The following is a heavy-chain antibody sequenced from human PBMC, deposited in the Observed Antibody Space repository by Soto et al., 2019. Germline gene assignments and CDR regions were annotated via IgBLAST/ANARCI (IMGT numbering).Heavy chain of an antibody. D-gene: IGHD2-15*01. J-gene: IGHJ4*02. CDR1: GGSFSGYY. CDR2: INHSGRT. Sequence: KASETLSLTCAVYGGSFSGYYWSWIRQPPGKGLEWIGEINHSGRTNYNPSLKSRVTISVDTSKNQLYLKLSSVTAAETAVYYCARGLCYYWGQVTLVIFSS. CDR3: ARGLCYY. V-gene: IGHV4-34*01.